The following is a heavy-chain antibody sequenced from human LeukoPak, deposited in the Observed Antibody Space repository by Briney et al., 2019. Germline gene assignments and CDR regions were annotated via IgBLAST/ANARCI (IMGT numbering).Heavy chain of an antibody. Sequence: ASVKVSCKASGGTFSSYAISWVRQAPGQGLEWMGRINPNSGGTNYAQKFQGRVTMTRDTSISTAYMELSRLRSDDTAVYYCARRIAAAGTWWFDPWGQGTLVTVSS. V-gene: IGHV1-2*06. CDR1: GGTFSSYA. J-gene: IGHJ5*02. D-gene: IGHD6-13*01. CDR2: INPNSGGT. CDR3: ARRIAAAGTWWFDP.